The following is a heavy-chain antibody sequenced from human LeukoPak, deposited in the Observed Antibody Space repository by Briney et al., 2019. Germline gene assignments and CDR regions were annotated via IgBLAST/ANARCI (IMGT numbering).Heavy chain of an antibody. Sequence: GGSLRLSCAASGFTFSSYGMHWVRQAPGKGLEWVAVISYDGSNKYYADSVKGRFTISRDNGKNILFLQMDSLRAEDTAVYFCARSQRGYSYGEHWGQGTPVTVSS. CDR1: GFTFSSYG. D-gene: IGHD5-18*01. J-gene: IGHJ4*02. V-gene: IGHV3-30*03. CDR2: ISYDGSNK. CDR3: ARSQRGYSYGEH.